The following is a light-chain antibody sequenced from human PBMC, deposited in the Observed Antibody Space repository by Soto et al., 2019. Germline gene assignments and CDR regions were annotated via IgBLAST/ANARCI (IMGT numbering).Light chain of an antibody. CDR1: SSDVGGYYY. V-gene: IGLV2-11*01. J-gene: IGLJ1*01. CDR3: CSYAGDYTFYV. CDR2: DIT. Sequence: QSALTQPRSVSGSPGQSVTISCTGTSSDVGGYYYVSWYQQHPGKAPKLIIHDITKRPSEVPDRFSASKSGNTASLTISGLQAEDEADYYCCSYAGDYTFYVFGTGTKLTVL.